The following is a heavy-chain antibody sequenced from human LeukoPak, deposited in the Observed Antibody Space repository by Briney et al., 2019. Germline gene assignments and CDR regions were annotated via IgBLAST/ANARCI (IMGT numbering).Heavy chain of an antibody. D-gene: IGHD2-2*02. CDR3: AMRSFIVVVPAAILDY. CDR1: GGSISSYY. V-gene: IGHV4-4*09. J-gene: IGHJ4*02. CDR2: IYTSGST. Sequence: SETLSLTCTVSGGSISSYYWSWIRQPPGKGLEWIGYIYTSGSTNYNPSLKSRVTISVDTSKNQFSLKLSSVTAADTAVYYCAMRSFIVVVPAAILDYWGQGTLVTVSS.